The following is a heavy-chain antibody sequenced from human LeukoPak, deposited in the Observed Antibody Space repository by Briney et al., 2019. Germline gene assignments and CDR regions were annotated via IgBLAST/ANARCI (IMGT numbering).Heavy chain of an antibody. D-gene: IGHD1-26*01. CDR2: INPNSGGT. V-gene: IGHV1-2*06. CDR3: ARVIGLSRIVGAPSPPGY. J-gene: IGHJ4*02. Sequence: ASVKVSCKASGYTFTGYYMHWVRQAPGQGLGWVGRINPNSGGTNYAQKFQGRVTMTRDTSISTAYMELSRLRSDDTAVYYCARVIGLSRIVGAPSPPGYWGQGTLVTVSS. CDR1: GYTFTGYY.